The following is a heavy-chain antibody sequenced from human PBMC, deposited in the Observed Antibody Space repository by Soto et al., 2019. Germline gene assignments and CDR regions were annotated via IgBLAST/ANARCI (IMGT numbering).Heavy chain of an antibody. CDR3: ARDYSGEIDY. V-gene: IGHV3-33*01. CDR1: GFTFRSYG. CDR2: IWYDGSNK. D-gene: IGHD7-27*01. Sequence: QVQLVESGGGVVQPGRSLRLSCAASGFTFRSYGMHWVRQAPGKGLEWVAVIWYDGSNKYYADSVKGRFTISRDNSKNTLYLQMNSLRAEDTAVYYCARDYSGEIDYWGQGTLVTVSS. J-gene: IGHJ4*02.